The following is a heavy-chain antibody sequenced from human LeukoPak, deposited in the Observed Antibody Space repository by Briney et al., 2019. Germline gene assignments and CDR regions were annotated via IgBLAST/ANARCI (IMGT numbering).Heavy chain of an antibody. CDR3: ASGGPGAVDFDY. V-gene: IGHV3-48*04. D-gene: IGHD2-15*01. CDR2: INSGGSNT. J-gene: IGHJ4*02. CDR1: GFPFSSYG. Sequence: GGSLRLSCAASGFPFSSYGMNWVRQAPGKGLEWVSYINSGGSNTFYADSVKGRFTISRDNTKNSLYLQMNSLRAEDMAVYYCASGGPGAVDFDYWGQGMLVTVSS.